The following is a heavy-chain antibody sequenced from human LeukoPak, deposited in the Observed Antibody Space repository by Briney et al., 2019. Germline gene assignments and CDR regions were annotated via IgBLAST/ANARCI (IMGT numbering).Heavy chain of an antibody. CDR3: AKEVWRGLDS. CDR1: GFTFSSFA. V-gene: IGHV3-23*01. Sequence: GGSLRLSCAASGFTFSSFAMSWVRQAPGKGLEWVSVISGSGETTYYADSVKGRFTISRDNSKNTLYVEMNSLRADDTAVYFCAKEVWRGLDSWGQGTLVTVSS. D-gene: IGHD3-3*01. CDR2: ISGSGETT. J-gene: IGHJ4*02.